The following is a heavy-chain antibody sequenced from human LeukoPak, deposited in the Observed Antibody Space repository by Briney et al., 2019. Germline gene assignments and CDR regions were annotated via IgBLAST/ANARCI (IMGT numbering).Heavy chain of an antibody. Sequence: ASVKVSCKASGGTFSSYAISWVRQAPGQGLEWMGRIIPILGIANYAQKFQGRVTITADKSTSTAYMELSSLRSEDTAVYYCARVDGEAAADNYYYYYGMDVWGQGTTVTVSS. J-gene: IGHJ6*02. CDR1: GGTFSSYA. CDR2: IIPILGIA. V-gene: IGHV1-69*04. D-gene: IGHD6-13*01. CDR3: ARVDGEAAADNYYYYYGMDV.